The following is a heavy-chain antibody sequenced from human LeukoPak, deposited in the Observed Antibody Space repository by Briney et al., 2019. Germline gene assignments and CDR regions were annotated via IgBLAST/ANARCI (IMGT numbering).Heavy chain of an antibody. CDR3: AREVLLWFGEPPGFFDY. Sequence: PSETLSLTCTVSGYSISSGYYWGWIRQPPGKGLEWIGSIYHSGSTYYNPSLKSRVTISVDTSKNQFSLKLSSVTAADTAVYYCAREVLLWFGEPPGFFDYWGQGTLVTVSS. CDR2: IYHSGST. CDR1: GYSISSGYY. V-gene: IGHV4-38-2*02. J-gene: IGHJ4*02. D-gene: IGHD3-10*01.